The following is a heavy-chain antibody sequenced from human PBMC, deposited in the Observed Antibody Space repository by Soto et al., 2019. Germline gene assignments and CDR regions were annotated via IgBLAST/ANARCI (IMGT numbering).Heavy chain of an antibody. Sequence: QVQLVQSGAEVKKPGSSVKVSCKASGGTFSSYAISWVRQAPGQGLEWMGGIIPIFGTANYAQKFQGRVTIPADKSTSTAYMELRSLRSEDTAVYYCARGGPYYYDSSGYSEGDYWGQGTLVTVSS. CDR1: GGTFSSYA. J-gene: IGHJ4*02. CDR3: ARGGPYYYDSSGYSEGDY. D-gene: IGHD3-22*01. CDR2: IIPIFGTA. V-gene: IGHV1-69*06.